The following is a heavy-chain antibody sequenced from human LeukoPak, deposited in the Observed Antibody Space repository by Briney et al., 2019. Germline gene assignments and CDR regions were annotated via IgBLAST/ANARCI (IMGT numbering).Heavy chain of an antibody. Sequence: GGSLRLSCAASGLTFSTYWMSWVRQAPGKGLEWVANIKQDGSEKYYVDSVKGRFTISRDNAKNSLYLQMNRLRAEDTAVYYCARDLVYYYDSSGRCDYWGQGTLVTVSS. D-gene: IGHD3-22*01. CDR1: GLTFSTYW. CDR2: IKQDGSEK. V-gene: IGHV3-7*01. J-gene: IGHJ4*02. CDR3: ARDLVYYYDSSGRCDY.